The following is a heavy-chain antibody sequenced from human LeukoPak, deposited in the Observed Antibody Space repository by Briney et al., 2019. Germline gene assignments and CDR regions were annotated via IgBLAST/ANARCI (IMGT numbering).Heavy chain of an antibody. CDR1: GGSVSRGGYY. J-gene: IGHJ4*02. V-gene: IGHV4-31*03. CDR3: ATADWESFYFDS. CDR2: TSYSEGT. Sequence: SETLSLTCTVSGGSVSRGGYYWNLIRQHPGKGLEWIGFTSYSEGTYYNPSLMSRITISVDRSQNQFSLKMRDVTAADTAVYFCATADWESFYFDSWGQGALVAVSS. D-gene: IGHD1-26*01.